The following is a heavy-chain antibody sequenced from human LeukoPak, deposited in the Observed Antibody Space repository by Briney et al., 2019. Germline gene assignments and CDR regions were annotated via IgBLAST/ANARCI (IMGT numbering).Heavy chain of an antibody. D-gene: IGHD5-24*01. CDR3: AMLLEMATINDY. J-gene: IGHJ4*02. Sequence: ASVKVSSKASGYTFTGYYMHWVRQAPGQGLEWMGWINPNSGGTNYAQKFQGRVTMTRDTSISTAYMELSRLRSDDTAVYYCAMLLEMATINDYWGQGTLVTVSS. CDR2: INPNSGGT. V-gene: IGHV1-2*02. CDR1: GYTFTGYY.